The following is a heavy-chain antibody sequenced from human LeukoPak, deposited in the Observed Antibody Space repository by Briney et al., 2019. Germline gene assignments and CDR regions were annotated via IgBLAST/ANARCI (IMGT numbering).Heavy chain of an antibody. Sequence: SETLSLACTVSGGSISSGSYYWGWIRQPPGKGLEWIGSIYYSGSTYYNPSLKSRVTISVDTSKNQFSLKLSSVTAADTAVYYCARHGGSSGWIDYWGQGTLVTVSS. CDR3: ARHGGSSGWIDY. CDR2: IYYSGST. V-gene: IGHV4-39*01. D-gene: IGHD6-19*01. J-gene: IGHJ4*02. CDR1: GGSISSGSYY.